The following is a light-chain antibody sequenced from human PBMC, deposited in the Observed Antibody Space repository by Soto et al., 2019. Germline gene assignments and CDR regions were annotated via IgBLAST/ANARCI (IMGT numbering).Light chain of an antibody. Sequence: QSVLTQPASVSGSPGQSITISCTGTSSDVGGYNYSXCXXXHXXKXXXLXXXXFXTLPSGVSNPFSGSKSGNTDSLTISGLKAEDEDDYYCSSEPRSSRYICGTGSKVTVL. J-gene: IGLJ1*01. CDR3: SSEPRSSRYI. CDR1: SSDVGGYNY. V-gene: IGLV2-14*01. CDR2: XFX.